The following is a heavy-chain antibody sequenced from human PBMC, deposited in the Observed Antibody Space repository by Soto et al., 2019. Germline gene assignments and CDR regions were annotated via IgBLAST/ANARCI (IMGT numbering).Heavy chain of an antibody. CDR2: IIASGGST. V-gene: IGHV3-23*01. D-gene: IGHD6-13*01. Sequence: GGSLRLSCAASGFTFSDYAMSWVRQAPGKGLERISAIIASGGSTYYADSVRGRFTISRDNSKNTLYLQMNSLRAEDTGVYFCAMQTPAAGTGYWGQGTLVTVSS. CDR3: AMQTPAAGTGY. CDR1: GFTFSDYA. J-gene: IGHJ4*02.